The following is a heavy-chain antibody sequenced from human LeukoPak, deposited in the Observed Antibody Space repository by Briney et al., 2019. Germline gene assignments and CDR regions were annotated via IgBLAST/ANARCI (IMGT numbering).Heavy chain of an antibody. J-gene: IGHJ5*02. Sequence: SETLSLTCTVSGGSISSDYWSWIRQPPGKGLEWIGYIYHSGSTNYNPSLKSRVTISVDTSKNQFSLKLSSVTAADTAVYYCAREVTPNWFDPWGQGTLGTVSS. CDR2: IYHSGST. D-gene: IGHD2-15*01. CDR1: GGSISSDY. V-gene: IGHV4-59*12. CDR3: AREVTPNWFDP.